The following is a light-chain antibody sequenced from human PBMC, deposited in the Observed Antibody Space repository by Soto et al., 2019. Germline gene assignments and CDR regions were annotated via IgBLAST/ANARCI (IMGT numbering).Light chain of an antibody. CDR2: GAS. V-gene: IGKV3D-20*02. CDR1: QSVISTY. CDR3: QQRSNWPPT. Sequence: EILLTQTPGTLSLSPGERATLSCRASQSVISTYLAWYQQKPGQAPRLLIYGASSRATGIPDRFSGSGSGTDFTLTISRLEPEDFAVYYCQQRSNWPPTFGQGTRLEI. J-gene: IGKJ5*01.